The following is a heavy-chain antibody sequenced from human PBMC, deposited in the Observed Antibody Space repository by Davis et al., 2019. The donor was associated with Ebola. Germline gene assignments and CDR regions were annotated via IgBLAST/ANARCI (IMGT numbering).Heavy chain of an antibody. Sequence: PGGSLRPSCAAPGFTFRSYSMTWARQAPGKGLVWVSRINPDGRRTSYADSVKGRFTISRDNAKNTLFLQLNSLRAEDTAVYYCARATVPNYWGQGTLVTVSS. CDR1: GFTFRSYS. V-gene: IGHV3-74*01. D-gene: IGHD4-17*01. CDR2: INPDGRRT. CDR3: ARATVPNY. J-gene: IGHJ4*02.